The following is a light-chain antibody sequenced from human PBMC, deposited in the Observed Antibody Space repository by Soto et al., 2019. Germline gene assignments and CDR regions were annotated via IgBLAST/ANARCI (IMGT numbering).Light chain of an antibody. CDR3: QQYGSSPHT. CDR2: GAS. V-gene: IGKV3-20*01. CDR1: QSVSSSY. J-gene: IGKJ2*01. Sequence: EIVLTQSPGTLSLSPGERATLSCRASQSVSSSYLAWYQHKPGQAPRLLIYGASSRATGIPDRFSGSGSGTDFTLPISRLEPEDLAVYYCQQYGSSPHTFGQGTKLEI.